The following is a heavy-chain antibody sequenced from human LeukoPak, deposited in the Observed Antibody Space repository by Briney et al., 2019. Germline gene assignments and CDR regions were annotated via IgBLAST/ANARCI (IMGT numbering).Heavy chain of an antibody. J-gene: IGHJ5*02. CDR1: GYTFTSYY. V-gene: IGHV1-18*04. D-gene: IGHD3-10*01. Sequence: ASVKVSCKASGYTFTSYYMHWVRQAPGQGLEWMGWINAYNGNTNYAQRLQGRVTMTTDTSTSTAYMELRSLRSDDTAVYYCARDRDWFDPWGQGTLVTVSS. CDR2: INAYNGNT. CDR3: ARDRDWFDP.